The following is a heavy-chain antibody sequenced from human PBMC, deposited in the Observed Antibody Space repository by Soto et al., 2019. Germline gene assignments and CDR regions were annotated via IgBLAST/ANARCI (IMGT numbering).Heavy chain of an antibody. D-gene: IGHD1-26*01. CDR3: ARVSGSYYYGMDV. J-gene: IGHJ6*02. Sequence: QVQLQESGPGLVKPSGTLSLTCAVSGGSFSSSNWWSWVRQPPGKGLEWIGAIDHSGSTNYNPTLKSLVTISVDQSKNQFSLKLSSVTAADTAVYYCARVSGSYYYGMDVWGQGITVTVSS. CDR2: IDHSGST. CDR1: GGSFSSSNW. V-gene: IGHV4-4*02.